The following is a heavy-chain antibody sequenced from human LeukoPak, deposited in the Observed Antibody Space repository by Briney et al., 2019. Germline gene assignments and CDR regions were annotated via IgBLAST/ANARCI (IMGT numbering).Heavy chain of an antibody. J-gene: IGHJ3*02. Sequence: PSETLSLTCTVSGGSISSYYWSWIRQPPGKGLEWIGYIYYSGSTNYNPSLKSRVTISVDTSKNQFSLKLSSVTAADTAVYYCARIYYYDSSGYYYASNYALDIWGQGTMVTVSS. CDR1: GGSISSYY. CDR3: ARIYYYDSSGYYYASNYALDI. V-gene: IGHV4-59*01. D-gene: IGHD3-22*01. CDR2: IYYSGST.